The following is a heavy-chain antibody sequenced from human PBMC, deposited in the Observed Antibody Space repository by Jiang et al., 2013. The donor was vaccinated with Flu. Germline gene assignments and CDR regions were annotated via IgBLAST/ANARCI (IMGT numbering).Heavy chain of an antibody. CDR1: GFSLSTSGMC. Sequence: KPTQTLTLTCTFSGFSLSTSGMCVSWIRQPPGKALEWLALIDWDDDKYYSTSLKTRLTISKDTSKNQVVLTMTNMDPVDTATYYCARTFMTTLNYYYYMDVWGKRDHGHRLL. J-gene: IGHJ6*03. CDR3: ARTFMTTLNYYYYMDV. V-gene: IGHV2-70*01. D-gene: IGHD2/OR15-2a*01. CDR2: IDWDDDK.